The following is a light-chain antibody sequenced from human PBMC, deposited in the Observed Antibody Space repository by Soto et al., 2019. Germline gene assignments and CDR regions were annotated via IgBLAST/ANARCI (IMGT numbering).Light chain of an antibody. CDR3: QQYHNYWT. Sequence: DIQMTQSPSTLSASVGDRVTITCRASQSIGRWLAWYQQKPGKAPRLLIHDVSSLQSGVPSRLSGSGSGTEFTLTIRTLQPDDFATYYCQQYHNYWTFGQGTKVDIK. V-gene: IGKV1-5*01. CDR2: DVS. J-gene: IGKJ1*01. CDR1: QSIGRW.